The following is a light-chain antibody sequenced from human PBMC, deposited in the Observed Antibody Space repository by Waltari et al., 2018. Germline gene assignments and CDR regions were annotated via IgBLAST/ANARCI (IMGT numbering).Light chain of an antibody. J-gene: IGKJ3*01. CDR1: QSVLYSSNNKNY. V-gene: IGKV4-1*01. Sequence: DIVMTQSPDSLAVSLGERATINCKSRQSVLYSSNNKNYLAWYQQKAVQPPKVLIYWASTRESGVPDRFSGSGSGTDFTLTISSLQAEDVALYYCQQYYNTPFTFGPGTKVDIK. CDR2: WAS. CDR3: QQYYNTPFT.